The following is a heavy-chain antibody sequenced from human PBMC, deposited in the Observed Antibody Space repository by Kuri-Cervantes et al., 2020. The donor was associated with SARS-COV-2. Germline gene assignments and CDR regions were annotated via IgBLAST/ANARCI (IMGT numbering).Heavy chain of an antibody. Sequence: GESLKISCAASGFTFNRYSMNWVRQAPGKGLEWVSSISSSSSYIYYADSVKGRFTISRDNAKNSLYLQMNSLRAEDTAVYYCARSYCSSTSCQDYYYYYYMDVWGKGTTVTVSS. J-gene: IGHJ6*03. CDR3: ARSYCSSTSCQDYYYYYYMDV. V-gene: IGHV3-21*01. D-gene: IGHD2-2*01. CDR2: ISSSSSYI. CDR1: GFTFNRYS.